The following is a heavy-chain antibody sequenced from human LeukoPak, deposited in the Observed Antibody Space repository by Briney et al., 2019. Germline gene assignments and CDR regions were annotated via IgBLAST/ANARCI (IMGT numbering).Heavy chain of an antibody. CDR2: INSDGGKT. D-gene: IGHD1-26*01. CDR1: GFAFHAFD. J-gene: IGHJ6*02. CDR3: ATWAFYHGLDV. V-gene: IGHV3-43*02. Sequence: GGSLRLSCAASGFAFHAFDMYWVRQAPGKGLEWVSRINSDGGKTYYADSVRGRFTISRDNSKNSLYPQMNCLRTDDAALCYCATWAFYHGLDVWGQGTTVTVSS.